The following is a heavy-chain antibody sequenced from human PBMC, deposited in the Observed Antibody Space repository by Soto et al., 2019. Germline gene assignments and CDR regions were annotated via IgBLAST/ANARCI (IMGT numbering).Heavy chain of an antibody. Sequence: SETLSLTCTASGDSIRGDYWSWIRQPPGKRLEWIAYISYSGTTNYNPSLKSRVTISVDTSKNQFSLKLSSVTAADTAVYYCARAYSSSWSIYYYDGMDVWGQGTTVT. D-gene: IGHD6-13*01. CDR3: ARAYSSSWSIYYYDGMDV. V-gene: IGHV4-59*01. CDR1: GDSIRGDY. J-gene: IGHJ6*02. CDR2: ISYSGTT.